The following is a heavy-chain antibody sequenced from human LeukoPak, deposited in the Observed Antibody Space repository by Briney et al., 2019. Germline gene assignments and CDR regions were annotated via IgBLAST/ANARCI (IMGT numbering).Heavy chain of an antibody. CDR2: INHSGST. V-gene: IGHV4-34*01. D-gene: IGHD5-18*01. J-gene: IGHJ4*02. CDR3: ARKSVDTAMVLQAAFDY. CDR1: GGSFSGYY. Sequence: SETLSLTCAVYGGSFSGYYWSWIRQSPGKGLEWIGEINHSGSTNYNPSLKSRVTISVDTSKNQFSLKLSFVTAADTAVYYCARKSVDTAMVLQAAFDYWGQGTLVTVSS.